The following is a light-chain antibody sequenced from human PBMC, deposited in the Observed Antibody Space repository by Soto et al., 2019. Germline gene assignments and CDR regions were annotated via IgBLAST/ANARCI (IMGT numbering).Light chain of an antibody. Sequence: DIVMTQSPATLSVSPGERATLSCRASQSVNRKLAWYQQKPGQAPRLLIYDASAGATGIPARFSSSGSGTEFTLTISSLQSEDLAVYYCQQYNNWPLTFGQGSKLEIK. CDR3: QQYNNWPLT. CDR1: QSVNRK. CDR2: DAS. J-gene: IGKJ2*01. V-gene: IGKV3-15*01.